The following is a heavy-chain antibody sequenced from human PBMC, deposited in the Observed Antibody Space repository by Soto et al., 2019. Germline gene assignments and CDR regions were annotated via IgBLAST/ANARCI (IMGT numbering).Heavy chain of an antibody. Sequence: QVQLVESGGGVVQPGRSLRLSCAASGFTFSSYAMHWVRQAPGKGLEWVAVISYDGSNKYYADSVKGRFTISRDNSKNTLYLQMNSLRAEDTAVYYCARAGWLRPNQGYFDYWGQGTLVTVSS. J-gene: IGHJ4*02. CDR2: ISYDGSNK. CDR1: GFTFSSYA. V-gene: IGHV3-30-3*01. D-gene: IGHD5-12*01. CDR3: ARAGWLRPNQGYFDY.